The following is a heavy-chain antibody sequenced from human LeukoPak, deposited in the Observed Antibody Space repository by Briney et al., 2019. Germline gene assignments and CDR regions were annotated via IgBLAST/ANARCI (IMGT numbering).Heavy chain of an antibody. V-gene: IGHV4-34*01. Sequence: SETLSLTCAVYGGSFSGYYWSWIRQPPGKGLEWIGDINHSGITNYNPSLKSRVTISVDTSKNQFSLKLSSVTAADTAVYYCARHGYGGFDYWGQGTLVTVS. CDR1: GGSFSGYY. CDR3: ARHGYGGFDY. CDR2: INHSGIT. J-gene: IGHJ4*02. D-gene: IGHD5-12*01.